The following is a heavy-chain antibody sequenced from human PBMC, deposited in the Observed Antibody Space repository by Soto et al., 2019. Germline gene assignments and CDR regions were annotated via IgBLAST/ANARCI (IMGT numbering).Heavy chain of an antibody. D-gene: IGHD3-10*01. CDR1: GFDFNKYA. Sequence: GGSLRLSCAAFGFDFNKYAMTWVRQAPGKGLQWVSSITSNGDSTYYADSVKGRFTTSRDNSKNTLYLQMNSLRADDTAVFYCEKDSTHYPTSPFYFDSWGQGNLVTVSS. J-gene: IGHJ4*02. V-gene: IGHV3-23*01. CDR3: EKDSTHYPTSPFYFDS. CDR2: ITSNGDST.